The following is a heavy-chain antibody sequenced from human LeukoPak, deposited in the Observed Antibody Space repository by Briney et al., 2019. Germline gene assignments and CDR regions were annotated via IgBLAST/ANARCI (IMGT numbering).Heavy chain of an antibody. Sequence: GGSLRLSCAASGFTFSSYAMSWVRRAPGKGLEWVSAISGSGGSTYYADSVKGRFTISRDNSKNTLYLQMNSLRAGDTAVYYCAKRRGVAGAWNYWGQGTLVTVSS. J-gene: IGHJ4*02. CDR1: GFTFSSYA. CDR2: ISGSGGST. V-gene: IGHV3-23*01. CDR3: AKRRGVAGAWNY. D-gene: IGHD6-19*01.